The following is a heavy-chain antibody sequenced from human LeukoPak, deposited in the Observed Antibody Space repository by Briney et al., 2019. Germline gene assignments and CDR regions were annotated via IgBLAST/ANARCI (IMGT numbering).Heavy chain of an antibody. CDR3: ARGTHPYSSGWYPH. Sequence: GASVKVSCKASGYTFTSYGIGWVRQAPGQGLEWMGWISAYNGNTNYAQKLQGRVTMTTDTSTSTAYMELRSLRSDDTAVYYCARGTHPYSSGWYPHWGQGTLVTVSS. CDR1: GYTFTSYG. J-gene: IGHJ4*02. V-gene: IGHV1-18*04. CDR2: ISAYNGNT. D-gene: IGHD6-19*01.